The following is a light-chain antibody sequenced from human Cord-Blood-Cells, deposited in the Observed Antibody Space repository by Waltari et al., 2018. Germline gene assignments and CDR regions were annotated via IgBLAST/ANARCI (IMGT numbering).Light chain of an antibody. J-gene: IGKJ4*01. Sequence: EIVMQQSPATLSVYPGERATLSCRASQSVSSNLAWYQQKPGQAPRLLIYGASTRATGIPARFSGSGSGTEFTLTISSLQTEDFAVYYCQQYNNWPLTFGGGTKVEIK. CDR2: GAS. V-gene: IGKV3-15*01. CDR1: QSVSSN. CDR3: QQYNNWPLT.